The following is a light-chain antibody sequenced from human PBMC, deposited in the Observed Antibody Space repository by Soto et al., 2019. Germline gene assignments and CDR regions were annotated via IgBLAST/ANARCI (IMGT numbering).Light chain of an antibody. V-gene: IGLV1-40*01. CDR1: SSNIGAGYD. J-gene: IGLJ2*01. CDR3: QSYDSSLSPYVV. Sequence: QSVLTQPPSVSGAPGQRVTISCTGSSSNIGAGYDVHWYQQLPGTAPKLLIYGNSNRPSGVPDRFSGSKSGTSASLAITGLHAEDAADYYCQSYDSSLSPYVVFGGGTKLTVL. CDR2: GNS.